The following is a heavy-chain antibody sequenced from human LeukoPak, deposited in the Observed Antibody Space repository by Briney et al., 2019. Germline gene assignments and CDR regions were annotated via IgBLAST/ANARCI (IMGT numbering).Heavy chain of an antibody. J-gene: IGHJ3*02. V-gene: IGHV4-59*11. CDR2: MYYSGST. D-gene: IGHD3-22*01. Sequence: TSETLSLTCTVSGGSMNSHFWSWVRQPPGKGLEWIGYMYYSGSTKYNPSLQSRVTISVDTSESNFSLKLTSVTGADTAVYYCARLLDNDSSGYPDTFDMWGQGTVVIVS. CDR3: ARLLDNDSSGYPDTFDM. CDR1: GGSMNSHF.